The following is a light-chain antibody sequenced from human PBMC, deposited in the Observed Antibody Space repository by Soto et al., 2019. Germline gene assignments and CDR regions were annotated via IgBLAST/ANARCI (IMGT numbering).Light chain of an antibody. CDR3: QHYVTSLTT. V-gene: IGKV3-20*01. J-gene: IGKJ1*01. Sequence: EIVLTQSPGTLSLSPGERATLSCGASQSVTSNYLAWYQQKPGQAPRLLIFGASIRIKGIPDRFIGSGSGTDFTPTNSRLEAKDFAVYYGQHYVTSLTTVRQGTKVEVK. CDR2: GAS. CDR1: QSVTSNY.